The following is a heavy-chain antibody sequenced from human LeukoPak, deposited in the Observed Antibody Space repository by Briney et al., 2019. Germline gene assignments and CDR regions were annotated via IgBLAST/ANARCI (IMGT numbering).Heavy chain of an antibody. J-gene: IGHJ6*02. CDR3: AKDFGHFWPNTDV. Sequence: GGSLRLSCAASGFTFSSYGMHWVRQAPGKGLEWVAVISYDGSNKYYADSVKGRFTISRDNSKNTLYLQMNSLRAEDTAVYYCAKDFGHFWPNTDVWGQGTTVTVSS. CDR1: GFTFSSYG. D-gene: IGHD3-3*02. V-gene: IGHV3-30*18. CDR2: ISYDGSNK.